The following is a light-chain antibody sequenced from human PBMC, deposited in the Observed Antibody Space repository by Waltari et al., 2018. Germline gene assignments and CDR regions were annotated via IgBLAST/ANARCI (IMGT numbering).Light chain of an antibody. V-gene: IGLV2-14*03. CDR2: DVN. CDR1: SSEVGGYNF. CDR3: SSYTSISTLV. J-gene: IGLJ1*01. Sequence: QSALTQPASVSGSPGQSITISCTGTSSEVGGYNFVSWYQQHPGKAPKLMIYDVNNRPSGVSNRFSGSKSGNTASLTISGLQAEDEADYYCSSYTSISTLVFGTGTKVTVL.